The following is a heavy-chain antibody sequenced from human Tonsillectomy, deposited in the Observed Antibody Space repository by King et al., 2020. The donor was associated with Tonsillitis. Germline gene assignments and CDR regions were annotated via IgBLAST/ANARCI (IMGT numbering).Heavy chain of an antibody. CDR1: GFTFSCYA. CDR3: ARDSTDYSYYYYMDV. Sequence: EQLVQSGGGVVQPGRSLILSCSASGFTFSCYAMHWVVQAPGQVLQLVACIFYGGSNNYYAESVKGRFTISRDNSKNTLYLQMNSLRAEDTAVYYCARDSTDYSYYYYMDVWGKGTTVTVSS. J-gene: IGHJ6*03. D-gene: IGHD2-21*02. V-gene: IGHV3-30*17. CDR2: IFYGGSNN.